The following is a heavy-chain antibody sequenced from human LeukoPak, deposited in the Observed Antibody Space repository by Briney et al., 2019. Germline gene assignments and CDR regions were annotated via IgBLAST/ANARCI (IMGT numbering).Heavy chain of an antibody. CDR1: GFTFRSPW. CDR3: ARDGGWHRFDY. D-gene: IGHD6-19*01. CDR2: INGDGSQK. J-gene: IGHJ4*02. Sequence: GGSLRLSCVESGFTFRSPWMAWLRQAPEKGLEWVANINGDGSQKYYLGSVTGRFTISRDNAKNSLYLQMNSLSAEDTAMYYCARDGGWHRFDYWGQGTLVIVSS. V-gene: IGHV3-7*03.